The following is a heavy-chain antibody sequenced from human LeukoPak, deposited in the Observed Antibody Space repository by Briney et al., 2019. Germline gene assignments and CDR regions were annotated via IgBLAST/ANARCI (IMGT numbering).Heavy chain of an antibody. J-gene: IGHJ5*02. CDR2: IYHSGST. CDR3: TRWRTDNWFDP. Sequence: KPSQTLSLTCIVSGGSISSGGYYWSWIRQPPGKGLEWIGYIYHSGSTYYNPSLKSRVTISVDRSKNQFSLKLSSVTAADTAVYYCTRWRTDNWFDPWGQGTLVTVSS. D-gene: IGHD1-1*01. CDR1: GGSISSGGYY. V-gene: IGHV4-30-2*01.